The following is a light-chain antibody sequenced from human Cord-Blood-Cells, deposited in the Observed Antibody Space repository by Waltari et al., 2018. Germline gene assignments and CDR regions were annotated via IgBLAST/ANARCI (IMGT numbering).Light chain of an antibody. CDR1: CSDVGSYNL. V-gene: IGLV2-23*02. CDR3: CSYAGRV. J-gene: IGLJ2*01. CDR2: DVS. Sequence: QSALTQPAPVSGSPGQSIPISCTGTCSDVGSYNLVSWYQKHPGKAPKPMIYDVSQRPSGVSNRFSGSKSGNTASLTISGLQAEDEADYYCCSYAGRVVGGGTKLTVL.